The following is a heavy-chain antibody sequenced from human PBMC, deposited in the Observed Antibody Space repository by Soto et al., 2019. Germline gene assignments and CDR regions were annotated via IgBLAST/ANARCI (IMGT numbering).Heavy chain of an antibody. D-gene: IGHD1-26*01. CDR3: ARPVGYYYYYIDV. CDR2: IYYSGST. V-gene: IGHV4-39*01. J-gene: IGHJ6*03. Sequence: SETLSLTCTVSGGSISSSSYYWGWIRQPPGKGLEWIGSIYYSGSTYYNPSLKSRVTISVDTSKNQFSLKLSSVTAADTAVYYCARPVGYYYYYIDVWGKGTTVTVSS. CDR1: GGSISSSSYY.